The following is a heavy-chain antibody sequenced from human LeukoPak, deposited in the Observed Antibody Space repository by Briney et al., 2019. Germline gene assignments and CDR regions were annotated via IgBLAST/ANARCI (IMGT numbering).Heavy chain of an antibody. CDR2: ISWNSGSI. CDR3: AKDRPLLGNLGRGDAFDI. J-gene: IGHJ3*02. D-gene: IGHD2-8*02. Sequence: GGSLRLSCAASGFTFDDYAMHWARQAPGKGLEWVSGISWNSGSIGYADSVKGRFTISRDNAKNSLYLQMNSLRAEDAALYYCAKDRPLLGNLGRGDAFDIWGQGTMVTVSS. CDR1: GFTFDDYA. V-gene: IGHV3-9*01.